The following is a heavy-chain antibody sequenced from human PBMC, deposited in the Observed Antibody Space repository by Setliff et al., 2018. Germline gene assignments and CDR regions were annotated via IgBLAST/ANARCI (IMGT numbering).Heavy chain of an antibody. J-gene: IGHJ4*02. CDR1: GYSIRNGYY. V-gene: IGHV4-38-2*01. Sequence: SETLSLTCGVSGYSIRNGYYWAWIRQPPGKGLEWIGSIYHGGTTYYSPSLKTRVTMSVDPSKNQFSLHLSSVTAVDTAIYYCARHSSWGTVTDRLHYNFFDFWGQGTLVTVSS. D-gene: IGHD3-10*01. CDR2: IYHGGTT. CDR3: ARHSSWGTVTDRLHYNFFDF.